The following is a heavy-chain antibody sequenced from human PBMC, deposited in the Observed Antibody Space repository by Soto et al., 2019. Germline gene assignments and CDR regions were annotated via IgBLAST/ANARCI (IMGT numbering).Heavy chain of an antibody. D-gene: IGHD4-4*01. CDR1: TSYW. CDR3: ARLNSNGNWFDP. Sequence: TSYWIGWVRQMPGKGLEWVGIIYPGDSDTRYSPSFQGQVTISADKSISTAYLQWSSLKASDTAMYYCARLNSNGNWFDPWGQGTLVTVSS. V-gene: IGHV5-51*01. J-gene: IGHJ5*02. CDR2: IYPGDSDT.